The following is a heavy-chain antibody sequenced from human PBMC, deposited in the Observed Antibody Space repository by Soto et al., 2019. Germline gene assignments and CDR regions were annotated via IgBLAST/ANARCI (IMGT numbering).Heavy chain of an antibody. CDR3: ASEVAPAAMPPSSLTGV. CDR1: GFTISGHW. D-gene: IGHD2-2*01. CDR2: INGDESSI. V-gene: IGHV3-74*01. Sequence: GGSLRLSCVASGFTISGHWMHWVRRGPGKGLAWVSRINGDESSINYADSVKGRFTISRDNAKDTLYLQMNSLRAEDTAVYFCASEVAPAAMPPSSLTGVWGQRTRFTIS. J-gene: IGHJ6*02.